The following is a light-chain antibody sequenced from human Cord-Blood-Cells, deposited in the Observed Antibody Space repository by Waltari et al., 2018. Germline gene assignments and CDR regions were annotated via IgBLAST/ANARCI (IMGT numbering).Light chain of an antibody. J-gene: IGLJ2*01. Sequence: QSALTHPAPVSRSPGQSITFSSTATSSDVGRYNLISWYQQHPGKAPKLMCYEVSNRPSGVSNRFSGSKSGNTASLTISGLQAEDEADYYCCSYAGSSIVVFGGGTKLTVL. CDR1: SSDVGRYNL. CDR3: CSYAGSSIVV. CDR2: EVS. V-gene: IGLV2-23*02.